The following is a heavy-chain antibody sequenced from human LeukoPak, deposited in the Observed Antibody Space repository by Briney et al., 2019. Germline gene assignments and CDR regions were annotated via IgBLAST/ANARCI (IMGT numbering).Heavy chain of an antibody. V-gene: IGHV3-23*01. D-gene: IGHD2-8*01. CDR2: ISGSGSADRT. CDR1: AFTFSSSA. CDR3: AKDLIVPYPDYFDY. J-gene: IGHJ4*02. Sequence: GGSVTLLCAASAFTFSSSAMRWVRQAPGEGLEWVSAISGSGSADRTYYADSVRGRFTISRDNSKNTLYLQLNSLRDEDTAVYYCAKDLIVPYPDYFDYWGQGTLVTVSS.